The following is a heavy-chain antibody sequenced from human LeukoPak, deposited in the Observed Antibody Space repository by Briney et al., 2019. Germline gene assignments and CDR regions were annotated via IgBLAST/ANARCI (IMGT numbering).Heavy chain of an antibody. D-gene: IGHD4-17*01. V-gene: IGHV4-39*07. CDR1: GGSIRSSSYY. Sequence: SETLSLTCTVSGGSIRSSSYYWGWIRQPPGKGLEWIGSIYYSGSTYYNPSLKSRVTISVDTSKNQFSLKLSSVTAADTAVYYCARDDANYCDYVRYYYGMDVWGQGTTVTVSS. J-gene: IGHJ6*02. CDR2: IYYSGST. CDR3: ARDDANYCDYVRYYYGMDV.